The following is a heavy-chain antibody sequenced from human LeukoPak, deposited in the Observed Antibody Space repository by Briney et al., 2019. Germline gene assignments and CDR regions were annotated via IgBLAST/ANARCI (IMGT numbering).Heavy chain of an antibody. V-gene: IGHV3-30*02. CDR3: ANSGYSYGTFDY. CDR1: GFTFSSYG. CDR2: IRYDGSNK. D-gene: IGHD5-18*01. Sequence: PGGSLRLSCAASGFTFSSYGMHRVRQAPGKGLEWVAFIRYDGSNKYYADSVKGRFTISRDNSKNTLYLQMNSLRAEDTAVYYCANSGYSYGTFDYWGQGTLVTVSS. J-gene: IGHJ4*02.